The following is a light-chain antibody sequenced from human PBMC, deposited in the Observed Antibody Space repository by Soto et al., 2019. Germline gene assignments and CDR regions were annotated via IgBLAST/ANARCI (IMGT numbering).Light chain of an antibody. CDR2: DAS. J-gene: IGKJ5*01. CDR1: QSVSSY. Sequence: ELLLPQSPATLALSPGDRATLPCRASQSVSSYLAWYQPKPGQAPRLLIYDASNRATGIPARFSGSGSGTDCTLTISSLAPEDFEVYYGQQRSNWPLTFGPGTQREIK. V-gene: IGKV3-11*01. CDR3: QQRSNWPLT.